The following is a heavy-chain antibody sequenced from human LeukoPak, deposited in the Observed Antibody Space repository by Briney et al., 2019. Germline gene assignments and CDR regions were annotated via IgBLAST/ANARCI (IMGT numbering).Heavy chain of an antibody. V-gene: IGHV4-39*01. Sequence: SETLSLTCTVSGGSISSSDYYWGWIRQPPGKGLEWIGSFDHTGTTYYNPSLKSRVTTSVDTSNNQLSLRLSSVTAADTAVCYCARWVDLTVYWGQGTLVTVSS. CDR1: GGSISSSDYY. CDR3: ARWVDLTVY. J-gene: IGHJ4*02. CDR2: FDHTGTT. D-gene: IGHD3-9*01.